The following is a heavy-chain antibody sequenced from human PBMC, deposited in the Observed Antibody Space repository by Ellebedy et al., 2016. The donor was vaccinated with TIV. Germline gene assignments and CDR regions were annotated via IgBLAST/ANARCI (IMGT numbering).Heavy chain of an antibody. D-gene: IGHD5-12*01. V-gene: IGHV3-64D*06. CDR1: GFTFSSYA. J-gene: IGHJ3*02. CDR2: ISSNGGST. Sequence: GGSLRLXXSASGFTFSSYAMHWVRQAPGKGLEYVSAISSNGGSTYYADSVKGRFTISRDNSKNTLYLQMSSLRAEDTAVYYCVKDRSWLRLFSGDAFDIWGQGTMVTVSS. CDR3: VKDRSWLRLFSGDAFDI.